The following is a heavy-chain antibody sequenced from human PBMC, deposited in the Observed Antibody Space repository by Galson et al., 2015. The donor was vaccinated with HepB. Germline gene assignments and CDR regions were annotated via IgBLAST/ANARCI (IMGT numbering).Heavy chain of an antibody. CDR3: ASAISVVVVAATYGMDV. J-gene: IGHJ6*02. Sequence: SVKVSCKASGGTFSSYAISWVRQAPGQGLEWMGGIIPIFGTANYAQKFQGRVTITADESTSTAYMKLSSLRSEDTAVYYCASAISVVVVAATYGMDVWGQGTTVTVSS. V-gene: IGHV1-69*13. D-gene: IGHD2-15*01. CDR1: GGTFSSYA. CDR2: IIPIFGTA.